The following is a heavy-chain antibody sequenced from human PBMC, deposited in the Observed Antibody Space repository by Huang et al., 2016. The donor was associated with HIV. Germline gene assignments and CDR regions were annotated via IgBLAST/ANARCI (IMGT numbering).Heavy chain of an antibody. CDR1: GYRFRSNW. CDR2: IYPGDSDT. CDR3: ARLIGSPSFYYGLDV. J-gene: IGHJ6*02. D-gene: IGHD3-10*01. V-gene: IGHV5-51*01. Sequence: SCKGSGYRFRSNWIGWVRQMPGKGLEWMGIIYPGDSDTRDSPSFQGQVTISADKSSNTAYLQWSSLKASDTAMYYCARLIGSPSFYYGLDVWGQGTTVTVSS.